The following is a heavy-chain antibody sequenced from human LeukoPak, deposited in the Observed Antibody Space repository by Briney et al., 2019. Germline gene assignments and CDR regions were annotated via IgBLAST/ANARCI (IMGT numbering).Heavy chain of an antibody. J-gene: IGHJ4*02. CDR2: ISAYNGNT. Sequence: ASVKVSCKASGYTFTSYGISWVRQAPGQGLEWMGWISAYNGNTNYAQKLQGRVTMTTDTSTSTAYMELRSLRSDDTAVYYCARDAHYYGSGSYYNVDYWGQGTLVTVSS. CDR3: ARDAHYYGSGSYYNVDY. V-gene: IGHV1-18*01. D-gene: IGHD3-10*01. CDR1: GYTFTSYG.